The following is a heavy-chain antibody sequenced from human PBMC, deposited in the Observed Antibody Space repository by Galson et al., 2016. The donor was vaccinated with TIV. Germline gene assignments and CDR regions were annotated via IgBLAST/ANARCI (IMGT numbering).Heavy chain of an antibody. CDR1: GGPFSSYT. CDR3: AREGVGYGRPNYFDP. Sequence: SVKVSCKASGGPFSSYTVSWVRQAPGQGLEWMGGLIPMLRTPNYSQKFQGRLTINADESTTTAYMALRSLTFEDTAVYYCAREGVGYGRPNYFDPWGQGPLVTVSS. J-gene: IGHJ5*02. V-gene: IGHV1-69*13. D-gene: IGHD6-13*01. CDR2: LIPMLRTP.